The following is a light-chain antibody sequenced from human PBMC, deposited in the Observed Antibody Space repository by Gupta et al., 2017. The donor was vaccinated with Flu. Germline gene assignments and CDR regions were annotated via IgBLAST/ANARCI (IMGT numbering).Light chain of an antibody. V-gene: IGKV2-28*01. CDR3: MQGRQTPLT. CDR2: LG. Sequence: DIVMTQSPLSLSVTPGEPASISCRSSQSLLSSKGYSYLDWYLQKPGQSPQLLIYLGSDFTLKISRVEAEDVGVYYCMQGRQTPLTFGGGTKVEIK. CDR1: QSLLSSKGYSY. J-gene: IGKJ4*01.